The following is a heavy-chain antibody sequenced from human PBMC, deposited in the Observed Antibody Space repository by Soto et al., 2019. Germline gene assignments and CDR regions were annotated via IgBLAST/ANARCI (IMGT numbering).Heavy chain of an antibody. CDR1: GYTFTGYY. V-gene: IGHV1-2*02. CDR2: INPNSGVT. CDR3: ASYYYDSSGYQLFY. D-gene: IGHD3-22*01. J-gene: IGHJ4*02. Sequence: QVQLVQSGAEVKKPGASVKVSCKASGYTFTGYYMHCVRQANEQGLQWMGWINPNSGVTNYAQKFQGRVTMTRDTSISTAYMELSRLRSDDTAVYYCASYYYDSSGYQLFYWGQGTLVTVSS.